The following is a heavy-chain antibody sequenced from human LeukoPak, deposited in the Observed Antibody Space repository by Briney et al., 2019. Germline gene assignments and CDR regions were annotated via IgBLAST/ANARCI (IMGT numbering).Heavy chain of an antibody. J-gene: IGHJ4*02. V-gene: IGHV3-23*01. CDR1: GFTFSSYA. D-gene: IGHD6-13*01. Sequence: GGSLRLSCAASGFTFSSYAMSWVRQAPGKGLEWVSAISGSGGSTYYADSVKGRLTISRDNSKNTLYPQMNSLRAEDTAVYYCAKDRLAGIAAAVPDYWGQGTLVTVSS. CDR3: AKDRLAGIAAAVPDY. CDR2: ISGSGGST.